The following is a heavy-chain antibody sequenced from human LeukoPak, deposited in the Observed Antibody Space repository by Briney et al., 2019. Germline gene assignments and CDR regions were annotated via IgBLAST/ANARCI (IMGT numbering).Heavy chain of an antibody. Sequence: GRSLRLSCAASGFTFDDYAMHWVRQAPGKGLEWVSGISWNSGSIGYADSVKGRFTISRDNAKNSLYLQMNSLRAEDTALYYCAKDIRRLWFGESNLRGFDYWGQGTLVTVSS. CDR3: AKDIRRLWFGESNLRGFDY. CDR2: ISWNSGSI. D-gene: IGHD3-10*01. J-gene: IGHJ4*02. CDR1: GFTFDDYA. V-gene: IGHV3-9*01.